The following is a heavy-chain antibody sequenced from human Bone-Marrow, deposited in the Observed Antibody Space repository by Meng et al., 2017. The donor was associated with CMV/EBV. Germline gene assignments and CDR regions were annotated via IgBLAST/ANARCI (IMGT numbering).Heavy chain of an antibody. V-gene: IGHV1-2*02. D-gene: IGHD3-16*01. CDR3: ARRTKLGAREDY. Sequence: ASVKVSCKASGYTFTDFYMHWVRQAPGQGLQWMGWINPNSGDTNYAQKFQGRVTMTRDTSISTAYMELNSLRSDDTAVYYCARRTKLGAREDYWGQGTLVTVSS. J-gene: IGHJ4*02. CDR2: INPNSGDT. CDR1: GYTFTDFY.